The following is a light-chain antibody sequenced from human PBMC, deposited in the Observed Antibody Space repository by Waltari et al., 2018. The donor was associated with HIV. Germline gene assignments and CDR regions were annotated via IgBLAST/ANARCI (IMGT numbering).Light chain of an antibody. CDR3: CSYAGSVV. V-gene: IGLV2-23*01. J-gene: IGLJ2*01. CDR2: ECS. Sequence: QSALTQPASVSGSPGQSITISCTGTSSDVGNYNLVSWYQQHPGKAPKLMVYECSKRPSRVLYRFYGFKSGNTAFLTISVVQAEDEADYYCCSYAGSVVFGGGTKLTVL. CDR1: SSDVGNYNL.